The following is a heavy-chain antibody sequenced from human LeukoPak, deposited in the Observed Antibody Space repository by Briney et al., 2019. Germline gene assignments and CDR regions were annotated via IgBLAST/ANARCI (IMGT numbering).Heavy chain of an antibody. J-gene: IGHJ4*02. V-gene: IGHV3-48*03. CDR1: GFTFSSYE. Sequence: GGSLRLSCAASGFTFSSYEMNWVRQAPGKGLEWVSYISSSGSTIYYADSVKGRFTISRDNAKNSLYLQMNSLRAEDTAVYYCAREGPDYDFWSGATHYFDYWGQGTLVTVSS. CDR3: AREGPDYDFWSGATHYFDY. CDR2: ISSSGSTI. D-gene: IGHD3-3*01.